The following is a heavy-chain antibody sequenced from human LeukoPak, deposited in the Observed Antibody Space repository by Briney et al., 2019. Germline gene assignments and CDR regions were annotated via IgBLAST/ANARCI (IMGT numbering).Heavy chain of an antibody. CDR2: IYHSGST. CDR3: ARDRQLDY. Sequence: SETLSLTCTVSGGSISSGGYYWSWLRQPPGKGLEWIGYIYHSGSTYYNPSLKSRVTISVDRSKNQFSLKLSSVTAADTAVYYCARDRQLDYWGQGTLVTVSS. CDR1: GGSISSGGYY. J-gene: IGHJ4*02. V-gene: IGHV4-30-2*01.